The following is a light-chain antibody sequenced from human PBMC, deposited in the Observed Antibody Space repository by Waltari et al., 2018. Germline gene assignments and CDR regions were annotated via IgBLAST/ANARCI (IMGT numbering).Light chain of an antibody. CDR1: ETITNW. CDR3: QPYPT. J-gene: IGKJ1*01. V-gene: IGKV1-5*03. CDR2: KAS. Sequence: DIQLTQSPSTLSASVGDRGTITCRASETITNWLAWYQQKPGIAPKLLIYKASILESGVPARFSGSGSETEFTLTIRNLQPDDFATHYYQPYPTFGQGTRV.